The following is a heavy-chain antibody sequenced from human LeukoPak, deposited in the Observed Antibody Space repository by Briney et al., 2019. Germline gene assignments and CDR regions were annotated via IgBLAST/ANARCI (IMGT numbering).Heavy chain of an antibody. D-gene: IGHD2-2*01. V-gene: IGHV1-69*05. CDR1: GGTFSSYA. CDR2: IIPIFGTA. CDR3: ASQFGSGVKYCSSTSCPHYYYYMDV. J-gene: IGHJ6*03. Sequence: SVEVSCKASGGTFSSYAISWVRQAPGQGLEWMGGIIPIFGTANYAQKFQGRVTITTDESTSTAYMELSSLRSEDTAVYYCASQFGSGVKYCSSTSCPHYYYYMDVWGKGTTVTVSS.